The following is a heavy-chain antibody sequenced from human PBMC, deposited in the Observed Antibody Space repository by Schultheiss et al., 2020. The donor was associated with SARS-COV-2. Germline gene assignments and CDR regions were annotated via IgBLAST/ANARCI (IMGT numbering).Heavy chain of an antibody. V-gene: IGHV4-59*12. CDR1: GGSISSYY. CDR3: AKDYYDRRYYYYGMDV. D-gene: IGHD3-22*01. CDR2: TYSSGRT. Sequence: SQTLSLTCTVSGGSISSYYWSWIRQPPGKGLEWIGYTYSSGRTYYKPSLKSRVTISVDTSKNQFSLKLSSVTAADTAVYYCAKDYYDRRYYYYGMDVWGQGTTVTVSS. J-gene: IGHJ6*02.